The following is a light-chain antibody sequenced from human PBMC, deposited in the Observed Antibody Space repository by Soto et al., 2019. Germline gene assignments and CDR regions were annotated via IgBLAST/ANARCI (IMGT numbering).Light chain of an antibody. CDR3: SSHSSSSTLVV. CDR1: SSDVGGYNY. CDR2: DVN. Sequence: QSALTQHASMSGSPGQSITISCTGTSSDVGGYNYVSWYRQHPGTAPKLMIYDVNNRPSGVSNRFSGSKSGNTASLTISGLQAEDEADYYCSSHSSSSTLVVFGAGTKVTVL. V-gene: IGLV2-14*03. J-gene: IGLJ2*01.